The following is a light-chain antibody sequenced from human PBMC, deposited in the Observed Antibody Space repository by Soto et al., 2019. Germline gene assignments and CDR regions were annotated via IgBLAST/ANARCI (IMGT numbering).Light chain of an antibody. J-gene: IGKJ4*01. CDR2: GAS. CDR1: QSVSSSY. V-gene: IGKV3-20*01. CDR3: QQYGSSPP. Sequence: EIVLTQSPGTLSLSPGERATLSCRASQSVSSSYLAWYHQKPGQAPRLLIYGASSRATGIPDRFSGSGSGTNFTLTISRLEPEDFAVYYCQQYGSSPPFGAGTKVEIK.